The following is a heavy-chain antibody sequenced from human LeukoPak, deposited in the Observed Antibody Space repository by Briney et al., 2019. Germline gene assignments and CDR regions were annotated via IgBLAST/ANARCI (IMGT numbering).Heavy chain of an antibody. CDR2: ISETGGTI. CDR1: GFTCSNYA. CDR3: AREMTIITYSFDS. J-gene: IGHJ4*02. D-gene: IGHD5-24*01. Sequence: GGSLRLSCAPSGFTCSNYAMSWVRQAPGKGLEWVSAISETGGTIHYADSVRGRFIISRDNSKNTLYLQMNSLRAEDTAVYYCAREMTIITYSFDSWGQGTLVTVSS. V-gene: IGHV3-23*01.